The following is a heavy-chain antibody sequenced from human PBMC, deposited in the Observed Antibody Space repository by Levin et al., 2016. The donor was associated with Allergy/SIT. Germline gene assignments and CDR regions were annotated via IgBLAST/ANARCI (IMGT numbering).Heavy chain of an antibody. V-gene: IGHV3-7*01. J-gene: IGHJ4*02. Sequence: ETLSLTCAASRFTFSSYWMSWVRQAPGKGLEWVANINQDGSEKYYVDSVKGRFTISRDNTKKSLYLQMNSLRAEDTAVYYCARSPGSWFTRQWGYFDYWGQGTLVTVSS. CDR3: ARSPGSWFTRQWGYFDY. CDR1: RFTFSSYW. D-gene: IGHD1-26*01. CDR2: INQDGSEK.